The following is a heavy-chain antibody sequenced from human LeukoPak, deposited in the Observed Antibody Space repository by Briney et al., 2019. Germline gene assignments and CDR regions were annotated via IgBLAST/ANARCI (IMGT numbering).Heavy chain of an antibody. D-gene: IGHD1-26*01. CDR2: IVVGSGNT. Sequence: SVKVSCKATGFTFTSSAVQWVRQARGRRLEWIGWIVVGSGNTNYAQKFQERVTITRDMSTSTAYMELSSLRSEDTAVYYCAARVVGATSIFDYWGQGTLVTVSS. V-gene: IGHV1-58*01. CDR3: AARVVGATSIFDY. J-gene: IGHJ4*02. CDR1: GFTFTSSA.